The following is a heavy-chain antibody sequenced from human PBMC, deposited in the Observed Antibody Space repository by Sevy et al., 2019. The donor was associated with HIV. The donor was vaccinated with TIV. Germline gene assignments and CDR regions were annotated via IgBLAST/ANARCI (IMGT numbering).Heavy chain of an antibody. CDR1: GGSIRSVNW. Sequence: SETLSLTCTVSGGSIRSVNWWHWVRQPPGKGLEWIGEIYHSGSSNYNPSLKSRVTISVDTSKNQFSLKLSSVTAADTAVYYCARASSGYYYFYYYGMDVWGQGTTVTVSS. D-gene: IGHD3-22*01. CDR3: ARASSGYYYFYYYGMDV. CDR2: IYHSGSS. V-gene: IGHV4-4*02. J-gene: IGHJ6*02.